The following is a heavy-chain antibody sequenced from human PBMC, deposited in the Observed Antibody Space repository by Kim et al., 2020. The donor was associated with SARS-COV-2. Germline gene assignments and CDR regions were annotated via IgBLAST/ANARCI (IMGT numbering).Heavy chain of an antibody. CDR1: GGSISSSSYY. V-gene: IGHV4-39*01. CDR3: ARHSLDRVLRFLEWFGSFDY. D-gene: IGHD3-3*01. CDR2: IYYSGST. Sequence: SETLSLTCTVSGGSISSSSYYWGWIRQPPGKGLEWIGSIYYSGSTYYNPSLKSRVTISVDTSKNQFSLKLSSVTAADTAVYYCARHSLDRVLRFLEWFGSFDYWGQGTLVTVSS. J-gene: IGHJ4*02.